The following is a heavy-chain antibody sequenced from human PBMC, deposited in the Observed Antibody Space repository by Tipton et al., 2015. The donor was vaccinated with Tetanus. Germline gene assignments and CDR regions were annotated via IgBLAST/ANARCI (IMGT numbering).Heavy chain of an antibody. Sequence: TLSLTCTVSGGSVSSYYWTWFRQPPGKRLEWIGFVPSSGNSNYSPSLTGRVSMSLDTSKQQFSLSLTSATAADTAVYYCARGWSECSSWSCSPFDSWGQGTLVTVSS. J-gene: IGHJ4*02. D-gene: IGHD2-2*01. CDR1: GGSVSSYY. CDR2: VPSSGNS. CDR3: ARGWSECSSWSCSPFDS. V-gene: IGHV4-4*07.